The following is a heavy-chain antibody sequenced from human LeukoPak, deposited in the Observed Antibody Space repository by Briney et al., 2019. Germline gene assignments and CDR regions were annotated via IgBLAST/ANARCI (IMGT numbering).Heavy chain of an antibody. CDR3: AKDKVVATISRYYYYYMDV. CDR1: GFTFDDYA. V-gene: IGHV3-43D*03. D-gene: IGHD5-12*01. Sequence: GGSLRLSCAASGFTFDDYAMHWVRQAPGKGLEWVSLISWDGGSTYYADSVKGRFTISRDNSKNSLYLQMNSLRAEDTALYYCAKDKVVATISRYYYYYMDVWGKGTTVTVSS. CDR2: ISWDGGST. J-gene: IGHJ6*03.